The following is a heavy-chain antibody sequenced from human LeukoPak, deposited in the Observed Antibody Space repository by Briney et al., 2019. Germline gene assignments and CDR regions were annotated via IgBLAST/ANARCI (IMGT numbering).Heavy chain of an antibody. Sequence: ASVKVSCKTSGYTFTSYYMHWVPQAPGQGLEWMGWVNPTSRGTNYAQKFQGRVTMTRDTSISTAYMELSRLRSDDTAVYYCARVYYYYDSSGILTLYFDYWGQGTLVTVSS. CDR3: ARVYYYYDSSGILTLYFDY. D-gene: IGHD3-22*01. V-gene: IGHV1-2*02. J-gene: IGHJ4*02. CDR2: VNPTSRGT. CDR1: GYTFTSYY.